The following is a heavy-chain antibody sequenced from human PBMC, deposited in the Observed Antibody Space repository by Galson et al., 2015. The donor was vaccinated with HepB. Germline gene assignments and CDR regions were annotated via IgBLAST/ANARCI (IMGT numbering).Heavy chain of an antibody. Sequence: CAISGDSVSSNSAVWNWIRQSPSRGFEWLGRTYYRSNWRKDYALSVRSRITINADISKNQISLQLNSVTPEDTAIYYCAYGVDVWGQGTTVTVS. CDR1: GDSVSSNSAV. CDR2: TYYRSNWRK. J-gene: IGHJ6*02. V-gene: IGHV6-1*01. CDR3: AYGVDV.